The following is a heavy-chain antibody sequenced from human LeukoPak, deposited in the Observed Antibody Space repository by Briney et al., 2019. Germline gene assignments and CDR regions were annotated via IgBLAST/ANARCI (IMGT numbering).Heavy chain of an antibody. Sequence: GGSLRLSCAASGFTVSSNYMSWVRQAPGKGLEWVSVIYSGGSTYYADSVRGRFTISRDNSKNTLYLQMNNLGAEDTAVYYCARVSYYDSSSYYFLSYVDYWGQGTLVTVSS. V-gene: IGHV3-53*01. CDR2: IYSGGST. CDR1: GFTVSSNY. D-gene: IGHD3-22*01. J-gene: IGHJ4*02. CDR3: ARVSYYDSSSYYFLSYVDY.